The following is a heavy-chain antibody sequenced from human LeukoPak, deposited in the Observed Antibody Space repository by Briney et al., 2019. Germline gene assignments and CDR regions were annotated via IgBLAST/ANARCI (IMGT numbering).Heavy chain of an antibody. J-gene: IGHJ4*02. Sequence: PSETLSLTCTVSGGSISNSYWSWIRQPPGKGLEWIGFFHDSESTNYNPSLKSRVSISLDTSKNQVSLWLSSVTAADTAVYYCARGDASGRPGIGFDFWGQRTLVTVSS. CDR1: GGSISNSY. V-gene: IGHV4-59*01. CDR3: ARGDASGRPGIGFDF. D-gene: IGHD1-26*01. CDR2: FHDSEST.